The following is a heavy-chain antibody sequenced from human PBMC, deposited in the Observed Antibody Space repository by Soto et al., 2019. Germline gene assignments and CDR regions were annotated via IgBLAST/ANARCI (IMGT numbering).Heavy chain of an antibody. Sequence: QVQLQQSGPGLVKPSGTLSLTCAVSGGSISSTNWWTWVRQSPGKRLEWIGEIYHSGSTNYSPSPRGRVTMSVDKSNNQFSMEITYMTAAAPAVYYCATLPPRIELRVLPIPTCGQGTLVTVAA. V-gene: IGHV4-4*02. D-gene: IGHD2-21*01. CDR3: ATLPPRIELRVLPIPT. J-gene: IGHJ5*02. CDR1: GGSISSTNW. CDR2: IYHSGST.